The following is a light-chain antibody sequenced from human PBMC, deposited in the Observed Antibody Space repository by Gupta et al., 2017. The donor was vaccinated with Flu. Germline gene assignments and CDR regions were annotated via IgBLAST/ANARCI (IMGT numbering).Light chain of an antibody. V-gene: IGLV1-51*01. CDR2: DNN. J-gene: IGLJ3*02. Sequence: QSVLTQPPSVSAAPGQKVTISCSGSSPNIGDNHVSWYQQLPGTAPKLLSYDNNKRPSGIPDRFSGSKSGTAATLGSTGLQPGDEADYFFATWDTSLSAVFGGGTKLTVL. CDR3: ATWDTSLSAV. CDR1: SPNIGDNH.